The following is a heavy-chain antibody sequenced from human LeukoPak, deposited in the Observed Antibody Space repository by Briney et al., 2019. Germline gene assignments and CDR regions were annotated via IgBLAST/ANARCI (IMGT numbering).Heavy chain of an antibody. CDR2: ISPNSGGT. CDR1: GYIFTDCY. V-gene: IGHV1-2*02. D-gene: IGHD3-22*01. Sequence: ASVKVSCKASGYIFTDCYLHWVRQAPGQGPEWMGWISPNSGGTKYAQKFRGRVTMTRATSINTAYMELCRLKSDDTAVYYCARVSRFYYESSGYFDYGGPGTQVIVSS. CDR3: ARVSRFYYESSGYFDY. J-gene: IGHJ4*02.